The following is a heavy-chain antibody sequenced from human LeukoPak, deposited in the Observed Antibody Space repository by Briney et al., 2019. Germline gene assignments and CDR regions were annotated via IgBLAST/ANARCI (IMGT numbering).Heavy chain of an antibody. CDR3: TRDYGAALEF. Sequence: GGSLRLSCAVSGFTFSSYWMHWVRQAPGEGLVWVSRIKSDGSTTTYADSVKGRFTISRDNAKNTLYLQMNSLRSDDTAVYYCTRDYGAALEFRGQGTLVIVSS. CDR2: IKSDGSTT. J-gene: IGHJ4*02. CDR1: GFTFSSYW. D-gene: IGHD4/OR15-4a*01. V-gene: IGHV3-74*01.